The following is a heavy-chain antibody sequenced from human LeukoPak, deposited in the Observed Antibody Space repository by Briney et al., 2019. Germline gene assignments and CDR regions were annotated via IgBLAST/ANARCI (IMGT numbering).Heavy chain of an antibody. Sequence: NPSETLSLTCAVCGGSFSGYYWSWLRQPPGKGLEWIGEINHSGSTNYNPSLKSRVTISVDTSKNQFSLKLSSVTAADTAVYYCASRLKNYYYYYMDVWGKGTTVTVSS. CDR3: ASRLKNYYYYYMDV. CDR1: GGSFSGYY. D-gene: IGHD2-8*01. CDR2: INHSGST. V-gene: IGHV4-34*01. J-gene: IGHJ6*03.